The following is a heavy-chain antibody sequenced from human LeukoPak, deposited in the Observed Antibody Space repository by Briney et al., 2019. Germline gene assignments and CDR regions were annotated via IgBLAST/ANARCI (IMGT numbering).Heavy chain of an antibody. Sequence: SETLSLTCSVSGDSISHSIYYWGWIRQPPGKGLEWIGSIHHSGSTYYNPSLKSRVTISVDRSKNQFSLKLSSVTAADTAVYYCAGALGALDYWGQGTLVTVSS. V-gene: IGHV4-39*07. CDR2: IHHSGST. CDR1: GDSISHSIYY. CDR3: AGALGALDY. D-gene: IGHD3-16*01. J-gene: IGHJ4*02.